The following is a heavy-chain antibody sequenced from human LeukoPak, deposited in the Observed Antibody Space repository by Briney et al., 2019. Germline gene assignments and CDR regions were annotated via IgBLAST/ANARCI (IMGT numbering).Heavy chain of an antibody. CDR2: INPNSGGT. J-gene: IGHJ3*02. Sequence: ASVKVSCKASGYVFIDYHLHWVRQAPGQGLEWMGWINPNSGGTDYAQKFQGRVTMTRDTSISTAYMELSRLRSDDTAVYYCARVSDSSGRYQDAFDIWGQGTMVTVSS. D-gene: IGHD6-19*01. CDR3: ARVSDSSGRYQDAFDI. CDR1: GYVFIDYH. V-gene: IGHV1-2*02.